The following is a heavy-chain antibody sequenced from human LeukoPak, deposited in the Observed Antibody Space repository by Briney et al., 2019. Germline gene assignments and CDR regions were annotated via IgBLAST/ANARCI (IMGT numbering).Heavy chain of an antibody. D-gene: IGHD3-22*01. V-gene: IGHV3-30*02. J-gene: IGHJ5*02. CDR3: ARGEDSSGYRNWFDP. Sequence: GGSLRLSCAASGFTFSSYGMHWVRQAPGKGLEWVAFIRCDGSNKYYADSVKGRFTISRDNSKNTLYLQMNSLRAEDTAVYYCARGEDSSGYRNWFDPWGQGTLVTVSS. CDR2: IRCDGSNK. CDR1: GFTFSSYG.